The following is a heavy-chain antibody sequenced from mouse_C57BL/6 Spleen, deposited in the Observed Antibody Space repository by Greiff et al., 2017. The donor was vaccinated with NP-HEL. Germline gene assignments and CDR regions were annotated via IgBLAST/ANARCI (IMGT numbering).Heavy chain of an antibody. D-gene: IGHD2-2*01. Sequence: QVQLQQSGAELARPGASVKLSCKASGYTFTSYGISWVKQRTGQGLEWIGEIYPRSGNTYYNEKFKGKATLTEDKSSSTAYMELRSLTSEDSAVYFCGPVRGYPFAYWGQGTLVTVSA. CDR3: GPVRGYPFAY. J-gene: IGHJ3*01. CDR2: IYPRSGNT. CDR1: GYTFTSYG. V-gene: IGHV1-81*01.